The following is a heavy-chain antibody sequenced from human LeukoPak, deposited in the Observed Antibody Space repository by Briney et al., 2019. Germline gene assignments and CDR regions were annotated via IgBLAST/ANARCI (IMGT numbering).Heavy chain of an antibody. J-gene: IGHJ4*02. V-gene: IGHV3-30*18. D-gene: IGHD3-3*01. CDR3: AKKAGHYTTATVYFDY. CDR2: ISHDGSDK. Sequence: SLRLSSAAPVFTFSNYAMCWVRQAPDKGREWGSVISHDGSDKFSADSVKGGFTISGDNSKNTRYLQMTSWRAKNTAVYSCAKKAGHYTTATVYFDYWGQGTLVTVAS. CDR1: VFTFSNYA.